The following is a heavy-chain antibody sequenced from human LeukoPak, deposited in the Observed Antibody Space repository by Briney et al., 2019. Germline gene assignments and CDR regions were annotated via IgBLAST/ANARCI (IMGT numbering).Heavy chain of an antibody. Sequence: GASVKVSCKASGYTFTSYAIQWVRQVPGQRLEWMGWILTGNGNTKYSQKFQGRVTMTRDTSISTAYMELSSLRSEDTAVYYCARGRFRWELEIRDFDYWGQGTLVTVSS. V-gene: IGHV1-3*04. J-gene: IGHJ4*02. D-gene: IGHD1-26*01. CDR1: GYTFTSYA. CDR3: ARGRFRWELEIRDFDY. CDR2: ILTGNGNT.